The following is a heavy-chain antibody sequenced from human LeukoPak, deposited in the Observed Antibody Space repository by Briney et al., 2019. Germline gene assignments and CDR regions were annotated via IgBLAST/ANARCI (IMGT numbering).Heavy chain of an antibody. CDR3: ARGLRGYSYGYHY. D-gene: IGHD5-18*01. CDR1: GYSFTTYG. Sequence: ASVKVSCKASGYSFTTYGISWVRQAPGQGLEWMGWINPNSGGTNYAQKFQGRVTMTRDTSISTAYMELSRLRSDDTAVYYCARGLRGYSYGYHYWGQGTLVTVSS. CDR2: INPNSGGT. J-gene: IGHJ4*02. V-gene: IGHV1-2*02.